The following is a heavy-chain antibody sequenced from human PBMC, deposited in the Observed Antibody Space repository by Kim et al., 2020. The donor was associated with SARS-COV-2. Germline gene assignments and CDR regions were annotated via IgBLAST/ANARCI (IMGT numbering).Heavy chain of an antibody. CDR3: ARDVAEVLDAFDI. CDR1: GFTFSDYY. CDR2: ISSSGSTI. V-gene: IGHV3-11*01. Sequence: GGSLRLSCAASGFTFSDYYMSWIRQAPGKGLEWVSYISSSGSTIYYADSVKGRFTISRDNAKNSLYLQMNSLRAEDTAVYYCARDVAEVLDAFDIWGQGTMVTVSS. J-gene: IGHJ3*02.